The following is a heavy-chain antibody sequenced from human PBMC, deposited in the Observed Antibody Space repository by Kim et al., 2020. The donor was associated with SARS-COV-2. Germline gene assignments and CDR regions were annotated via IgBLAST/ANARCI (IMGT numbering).Heavy chain of an antibody. Sequence: ASVKVSCKVSGYTLTELSMHWVRQAPGKGLEWMGGFDPEDGETIYAQKFQGRVTMTEDTSTDTAYMELSSLRSEDTAVYYCATSIIAAAGTHNWFDPWGQGTLVTVSS. J-gene: IGHJ5*02. CDR3: ATSIIAAAGTHNWFDP. D-gene: IGHD6-13*01. V-gene: IGHV1-24*01. CDR2: FDPEDGET. CDR1: GYTLTELS.